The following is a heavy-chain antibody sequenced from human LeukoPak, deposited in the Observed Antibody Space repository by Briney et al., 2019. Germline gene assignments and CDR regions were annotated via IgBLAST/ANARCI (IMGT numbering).Heavy chain of an antibody. CDR3: AKAEYYDILTGYYDFDY. CDR1: GFTFSSYA. V-gene: IGHV3-23*01. J-gene: IGHJ4*02. CDR2: ISGSGGST. Sequence: GGSLRLSCAASGFTFSSYAMSWVRQAPGKGLEWVSAISGSGGSTYYADSVKGRFTISRDNSKTTLYLQMNSLRAEDTAVYYCAKAEYYDILTGYYDFDYWGQGTLVTVSS. D-gene: IGHD3-9*01.